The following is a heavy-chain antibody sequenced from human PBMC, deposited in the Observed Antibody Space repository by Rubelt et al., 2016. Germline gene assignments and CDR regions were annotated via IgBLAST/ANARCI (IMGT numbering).Heavy chain of an antibody. CDR3: ARCQRGGIFYGWFDP. CDR2: ITHSGST. Sequence: QVQLQQWGAGLLKPSETLSLTCGVSGGSFSGYYWSWIRQPPGKGLEWIGEITHSGSTTYNPSLKSRVTISVDTSKNQVPRKLRCMTAADTAVYYCARCQRGGIFYGWFDPWGQGTLVTVSS. J-gene: IGHJ5*02. V-gene: IGHV4-34*01. D-gene: IGHD1-26*01. CDR1: GGSFSGYY.